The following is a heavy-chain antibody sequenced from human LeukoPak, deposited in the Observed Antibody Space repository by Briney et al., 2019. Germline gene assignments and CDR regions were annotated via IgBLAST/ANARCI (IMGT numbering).Heavy chain of an antibody. CDR2: ISRSGNTI. J-gene: IGHJ3*02. V-gene: IGHV3-48*03. CDR1: GFTLSSYE. D-gene: IGHD3-10*01. Sequence: PGWSLRPSCAASGFTLSSYEMNWVRQAPGKGLEWVSYISRSGNTIYHADSVKGRFTISRDNAKNSLYLKMNSLRAEDTAVYYCARVGLRFAFDIWGQGTMVTVSS. CDR3: ARVGLRFAFDI.